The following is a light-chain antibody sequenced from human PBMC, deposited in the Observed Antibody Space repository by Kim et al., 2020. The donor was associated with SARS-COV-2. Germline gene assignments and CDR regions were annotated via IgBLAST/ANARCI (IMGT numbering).Light chain of an antibody. CDR3: QQYFTYPIT. V-gene: IGKV1-16*02. J-gene: IGKJ5*01. Sequence: ASVGDRVTITCRASHGISNYLAWIQQKPGKAPKSLIYAASNLRSGVPSKFSGSGSGTDFTLTITSLQPEDFATYYCQQYFTYPITFGQGTRLEIK. CDR2: AAS. CDR1: HGISNY.